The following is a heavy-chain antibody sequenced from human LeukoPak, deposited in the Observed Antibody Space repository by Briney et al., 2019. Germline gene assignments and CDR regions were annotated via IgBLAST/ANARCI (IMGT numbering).Heavy chain of an antibody. V-gene: IGHV3-48*03. CDR2: ISSGASTI. D-gene: IGHD6-25*01. CDR3: ARDPGYSSGWPNPFDY. Sequence: GGSLRLSCVASGFTFSSYEMNWVRQAPGKGLEWVSCISSGASTIYYADSVKGRFTISRDNAKNSLYLQMNSLRAEDTAVYYCARDPGYSSGWPNPFDYWGQGTLVTVSS. J-gene: IGHJ4*02. CDR1: GFTFSSYE.